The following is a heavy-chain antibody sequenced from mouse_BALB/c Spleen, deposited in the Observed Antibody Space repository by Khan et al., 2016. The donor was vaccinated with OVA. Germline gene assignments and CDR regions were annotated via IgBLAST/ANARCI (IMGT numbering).Heavy chain of an antibody. Sequence: EVELVESGGGLVKPGGSLKLSCVASGFTFSRYSMSWVRQTPKKRLEWVASISSGGTYTYYPDSVKGRFILSRDIAATTLYLHMSSLTSEDTAIYYCARHEDDYGSRPYFDYWGQGTTLTVSS. J-gene: IGHJ2*01. D-gene: IGHD1-1*01. CDR2: ISSGGTYT. V-gene: IGHV5-9-3*01. CDR1: GFTFSRYS. CDR3: ARHEDDYGSRPYFDY.